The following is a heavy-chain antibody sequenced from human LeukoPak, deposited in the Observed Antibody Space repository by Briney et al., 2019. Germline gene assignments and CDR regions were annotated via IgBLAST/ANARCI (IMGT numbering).Heavy chain of an antibody. CDR3: ARGIMTTVPTFDY. J-gene: IGHJ4*02. V-gene: IGHV4-59*07. CDR1: GGSINGYS. D-gene: IGHD4-17*01. Sequence: PSDALSLTCTVSGGSINGYSWSWIRQPPGKEQEWIGYVYYSASTNYNPSLKSRVSISVGTSKKQFSLRLSSVTAAGTAVYYCARGIMTTVPTFDYWGQGTLVTVSS. CDR2: VYYSAST.